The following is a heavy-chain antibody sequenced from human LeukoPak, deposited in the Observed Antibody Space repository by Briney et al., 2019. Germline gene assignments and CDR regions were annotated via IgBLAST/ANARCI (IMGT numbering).Heavy chain of an antibody. CDR1: GYTFTSYG. J-gene: IGHJ4*02. V-gene: IGHV1-18*01. CDR2: ISAYNGNT. D-gene: IGHD3-16*01. CDR3: AREVLGLPFVY. Sequence: GAPVKVSCKASGYTFTSYGISWVRQAPGQGLEWMGWISAYNGNTNYAQKLQGRVTMTTDTSTTTAYMELRSLRSDDTAVYCCAREVLGLPFVYWGQGTLVTVSS.